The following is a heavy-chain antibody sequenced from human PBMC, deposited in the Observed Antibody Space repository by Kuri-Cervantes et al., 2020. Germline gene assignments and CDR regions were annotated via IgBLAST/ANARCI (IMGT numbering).Heavy chain of an antibody. CDR3: AREYCSSTSCNGPEYFDL. Sequence: LSLTCAASGFTFSDYYMSWIRQAPGKGLEWVSYISSSGSTIYYADSVKGRFTISRDNAKNSLYLQMNSLRAEDTAVYYCAREYCSSTSCNGPEYFDLWGRGTLVTVSS. V-gene: IGHV3-11*04. D-gene: IGHD2-2*01. CDR1: GFTFSDYY. CDR2: ISSSGSTI. J-gene: IGHJ2*01.